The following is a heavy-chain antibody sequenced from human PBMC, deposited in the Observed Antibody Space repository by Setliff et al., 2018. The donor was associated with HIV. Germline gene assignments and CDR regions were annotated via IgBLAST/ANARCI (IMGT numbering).Heavy chain of an antibody. D-gene: IGHD3-10*01. CDR3: VRDVKYGWGRHHNGPSPGFDY. V-gene: IGHV1-18*01. J-gene: IGHJ4*02. Sequence: ASVKVSCKASGYTFATYGISWVRQAPGQGLEWMGWISPYNGNTTYAQNFQGRVTITRDTSVGTAYMELSSLRSEDTAVYYCVRDVKYGWGRHHNGPSPGFDYWGQGTLVTVSS. CDR2: ISPYNGNT. CDR1: GYTFATYG.